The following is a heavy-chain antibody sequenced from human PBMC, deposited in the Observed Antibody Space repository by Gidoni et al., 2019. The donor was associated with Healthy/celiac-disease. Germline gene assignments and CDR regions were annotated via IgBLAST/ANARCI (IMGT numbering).Heavy chain of an antibody. CDR3: ARDSGYSYGPSVGGYYYYGMDV. Sequence: EVQLVESGGGLVKPGGSLRLSCAASGFTFLRYSMTWVRQAPGKGLEWVSSISSSSSYIYYADSVKGRFTISRDNAKNSLYLQMNSLRAEDTAVYYCARDSGYSYGPSVGGYYYYGMDVWGQGTTVTVSS. V-gene: IGHV3-21*01. D-gene: IGHD5-18*01. CDR1: GFTFLRYS. CDR2: ISSSSSYI. J-gene: IGHJ6*02.